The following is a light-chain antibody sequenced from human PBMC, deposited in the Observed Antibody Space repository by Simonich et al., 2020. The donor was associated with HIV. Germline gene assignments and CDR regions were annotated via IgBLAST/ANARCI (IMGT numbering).Light chain of an antibody. CDR3: QQYYSTPPT. J-gene: IGKJ1*01. V-gene: IGKV4-1*01. CDR1: QSVLYSSNNKNY. CDR2: WAS. Sequence: DIVMTQSPDYLAVSLGERATINCKSSQSVLYSSNNKNYLAWYQQKPGHPPNLLIYWASTRESGVPDRFSASGSGTDFTLTISSLQAEDVAIYYCQQYYSTPPTFGQGTKVEIK.